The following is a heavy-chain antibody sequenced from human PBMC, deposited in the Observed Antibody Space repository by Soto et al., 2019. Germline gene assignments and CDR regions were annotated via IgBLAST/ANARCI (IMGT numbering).Heavy chain of an antibody. CDR2: IYSDGST. CDR3: AILTTYDILTGFYPC. J-gene: IGHJ4*02. Sequence: EVQLVESGGGLVQPGGSLRLSCAASGFTVNSNYMSWVRQAPGKGLEWVSVIYSDGSTDYADSLKGRFIMSRDNSNNTLYFQMNSLRAEDTAVYYCAILTTYDILTGFYPCWGQGTLVTVSS. CDR1: GFTVNSNY. V-gene: IGHV3-66*01. D-gene: IGHD3-9*01.